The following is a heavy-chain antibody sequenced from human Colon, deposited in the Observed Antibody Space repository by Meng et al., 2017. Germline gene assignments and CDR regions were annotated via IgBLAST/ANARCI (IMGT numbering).Heavy chain of an antibody. J-gene: IGHJ4*02. D-gene: IGHD1-26*01. CDR1: GGSISNGFFF. CDR3: ARGSGTLRHFDY. V-gene: IGHV4-31*01. CDR2: VSHTGST. Sequence: QVQLQKSGPELVKPSQTLSLTCTVSGGSISNGFFFWSWIRQHPLKGLEWIGSVSHTGSTSYNPSIQSLVTISRDTPKNQFSLNLTSVTAADTAVYFCARGSGTLRHFDYWGQGTLVTVSS.